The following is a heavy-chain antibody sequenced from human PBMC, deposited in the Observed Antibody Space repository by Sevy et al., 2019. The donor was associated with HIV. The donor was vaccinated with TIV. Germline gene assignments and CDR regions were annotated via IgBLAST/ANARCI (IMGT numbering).Heavy chain of an antibody. V-gene: IGHV4-34*01. J-gene: IGHJ4*02. D-gene: IGHD5-18*01. CDR3: ARASLTRRDGYKLGNYFDY. Sequence: SETLSLTCAVYGGSFSGYYWSWIRQPPGKGLEWIGEINHSGSTNYNSSLKSRVNISVDTSKNQFSLKLSSVTAADTAVYHCARASLTRRDGYKLGNYFDYWGQVTLVTVSS. CDR1: GGSFSGYY. CDR2: INHSGST.